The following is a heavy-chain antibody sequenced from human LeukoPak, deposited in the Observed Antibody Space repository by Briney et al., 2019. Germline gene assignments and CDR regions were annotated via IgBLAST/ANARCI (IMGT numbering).Heavy chain of an antibody. Sequence: SVKVSCKASGGTFSSYAISWVRQAPGQGLEWMGRIIPILGIANYAQKFQGRVTIAADKSTSTAYMELSSLRSEDTAVYYCARVTAVAGTLLDYWGQGTLVTVSS. CDR2: IIPILGIA. D-gene: IGHD6-19*01. V-gene: IGHV1-69*04. J-gene: IGHJ4*02. CDR3: ARVTAVAGTLLDY. CDR1: GGTFSSYA.